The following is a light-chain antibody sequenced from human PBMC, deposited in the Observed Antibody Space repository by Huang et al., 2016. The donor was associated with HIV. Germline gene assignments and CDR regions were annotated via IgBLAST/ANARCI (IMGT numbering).Light chain of an antibody. CDR1: QSVGSN. J-gene: IGKJ4*01. Sequence: EIVMTQSPATLSVSPGERATVSCRASQSVGSNLDWHQHIPGQSPRLLIYGASTRATGIPARFSGSGSETEFTLTISSLQSEDFAVYYCQQYNNWPLTFGGGTKVEIK. V-gene: IGKV3-15*01. CDR2: GAS. CDR3: QQYNNWPLT.